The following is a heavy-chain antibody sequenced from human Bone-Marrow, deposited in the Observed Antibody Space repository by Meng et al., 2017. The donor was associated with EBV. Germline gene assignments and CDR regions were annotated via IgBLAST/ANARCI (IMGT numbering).Heavy chain of an antibody. J-gene: IGHJ5*02. D-gene: IGHD3-3*01. Sequence: VRSGAWGTMPGYPGKVPCKASGGPFSSYAISWVLKAPGQGPEWMGGIIPIFGTANYAQKFQGRVTITADKSTSTAYMELSSLRSEDTAVYYCAAGHYDFWSGPNWFDPWGQGTLVTVSS. CDR3: AAGHYDFWSGPNWFDP. V-gene: IGHV1-69*06. CDR1: GGPFSSYA. CDR2: IIPIFGTA.